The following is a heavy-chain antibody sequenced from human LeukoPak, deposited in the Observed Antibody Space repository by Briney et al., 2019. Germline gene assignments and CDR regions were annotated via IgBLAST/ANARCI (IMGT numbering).Heavy chain of an antibody. Sequence: YPGGSLRLSCAVSGFSISNYWMSWVRHIPGKGLEWMANINQDCSEKYYVCSVKGRFTICRDNAKNSLYLQMNSLRAEDTAVYYCARDGYSSGPGADWGQGTLVTVCS. D-gene: IGHD6-19*01. V-gene: IGHV3-7*04. CDR3: ARDGYSSGPGAD. CDR2: INQDCSEK. CDR1: GFSISNYW. J-gene: IGHJ4*02.